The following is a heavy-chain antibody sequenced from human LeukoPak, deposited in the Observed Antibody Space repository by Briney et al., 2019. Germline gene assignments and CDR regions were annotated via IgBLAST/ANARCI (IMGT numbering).Heavy chain of an antibody. CDR3: ARLSGSYNEGR. D-gene: IGHD1-26*01. Sequence: PGGSLRLSCAASGFTFSNYWMFWVRQAPGKGLMWVSHINNDGSRTNYADSVKGLFTVARDNAKNTLYLQMDSLRADDTAVYYCARLSGSYNEGRWGQGTLVTVSS. J-gene: IGHJ4*02. CDR1: GFTFSNYW. V-gene: IGHV3-74*01. CDR2: INNDGSRT.